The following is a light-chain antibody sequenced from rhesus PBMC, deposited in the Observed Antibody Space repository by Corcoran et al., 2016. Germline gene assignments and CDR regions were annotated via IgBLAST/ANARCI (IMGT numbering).Light chain of an antibody. CDR1: QSVSSR. Sequence: EIVMTQSPATLSWSPGERATLSCRASQSVSSRLAWYQQKPGQAPRLLISDASRRATGTPDRCSGSGSGTEFTLTISSLEPEDVGVYYCQQDYSWPWTFGQGTKVEIK. CDR2: DAS. CDR3: QQDYSWPWT. J-gene: IGKJ1*01. V-gene: IGKV3-42*01.